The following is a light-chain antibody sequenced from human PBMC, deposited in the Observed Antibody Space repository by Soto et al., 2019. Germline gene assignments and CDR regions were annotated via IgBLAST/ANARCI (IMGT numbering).Light chain of an antibody. Sequence: EIVLTQSPGTLSLSPGERAILSCRASQSVDSRYFGWYQQRPGQPPRLLLYGVSTRATGLPDRCSGSGSGTDFILIISRLAPDDFAVYYCQQYGAFWTFGQGTKVEI. CDR2: GVS. J-gene: IGKJ1*01. CDR1: QSVDSRY. CDR3: QQYGAFWT. V-gene: IGKV3-20*01.